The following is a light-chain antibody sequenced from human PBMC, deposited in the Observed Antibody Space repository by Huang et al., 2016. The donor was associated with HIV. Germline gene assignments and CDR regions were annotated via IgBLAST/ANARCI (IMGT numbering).Light chain of an antibody. CDR1: QSVSSN. J-gene: IGKJ4*01. CDR3: QQYNNWPPLT. V-gene: IGKV3-15*01. CDR2: GAS. Sequence: EIVMTQSPATLSVSPGERATLSCRASQSVSSNLAWYQQKPGQAPRLLIYGASPRATRIPARFSGSGSGTEFTLTISSLQSADFAVYYCQQYNNWPPLTFGGGTKVEIK.